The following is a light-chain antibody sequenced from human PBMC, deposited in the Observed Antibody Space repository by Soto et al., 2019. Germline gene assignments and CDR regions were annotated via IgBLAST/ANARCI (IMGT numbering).Light chain of an antibody. CDR3: QPYGTSSWT. V-gene: IGKV3-20*01. Sequence: EIVLTQSPGILSLSTGEIATLSCRASQSVRSSYVAWYQQKPGQAPRLLIYGASTRATGIPDRFSGSGSGTDFTLTISRLEPEDFAVYYCQPYGTSSWTFGQGTKVDI. J-gene: IGKJ1*01. CDR1: QSVRSSY. CDR2: GAS.